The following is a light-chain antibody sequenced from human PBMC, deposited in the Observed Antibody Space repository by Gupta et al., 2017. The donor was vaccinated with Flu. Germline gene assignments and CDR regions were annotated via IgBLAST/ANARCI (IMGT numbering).Light chain of an antibody. CDR1: NLGDKY. CDR2: QDS. CDR3: QAWDSSTVV. J-gene: IGLJ2*01. V-gene: IGLV3-1*01. Sequence: SYELTQPRSVSVSPGQTASITCSGDNLGDKYACWYQQKPGQSPVLVIYQDSKRPSGIPERFSGSNSGNTATMTIGGTQARDEADYYCQAWDSSTVVFGGGTKLTVL.